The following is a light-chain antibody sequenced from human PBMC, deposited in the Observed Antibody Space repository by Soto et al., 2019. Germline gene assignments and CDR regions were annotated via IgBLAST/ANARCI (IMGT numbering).Light chain of an antibody. Sequence: QSVLTQPPSVSAAPGQKVTISCSESSSNIGNNYVSWYQQLPGTAPKLLIYENNKPPPGIPDRFAGSKSGTSATLGITGLQTGDEADYYCGTWDSSLSAGVFGGGTKLTVL. CDR3: GTWDSSLSAGV. CDR2: ENN. J-gene: IGLJ3*02. V-gene: IGLV1-51*02. CDR1: SSNIGNNY.